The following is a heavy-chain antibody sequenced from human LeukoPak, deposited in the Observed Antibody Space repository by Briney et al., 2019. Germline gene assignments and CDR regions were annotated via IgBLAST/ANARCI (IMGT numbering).Heavy chain of an antibody. Sequence: SQTLSLTCAISGDSVSSNSAAWNWIRQSPSRGLEWLGRTYYRSKWYNDYAVSVKSRITINPDTSKNQFSLQLNSVTPEDTAVYYCARDPYSSGWYSLAFDIWGQGTMVTVSS. CDR2: TYYRSKWYN. D-gene: IGHD6-19*01. J-gene: IGHJ3*02. V-gene: IGHV6-1*01. CDR3: ARDPYSSGWYSLAFDI. CDR1: GDSVSSNSAA.